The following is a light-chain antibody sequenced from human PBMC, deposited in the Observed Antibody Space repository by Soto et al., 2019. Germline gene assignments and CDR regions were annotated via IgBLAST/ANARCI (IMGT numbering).Light chain of an antibody. V-gene: IGKV1-12*01. Sequence: DIQMTQSPSSVSASVGDRVTMTCRASQGISSWLVWYQQKAGKAPKLLIYAASKLQSGVPSRFIGSGSVTDFTLTISSLQPEDSATDYCQQANSFPQTFGQGTKVEIK. J-gene: IGKJ1*01. CDR2: AAS. CDR1: QGISSW. CDR3: QQANSFPQT.